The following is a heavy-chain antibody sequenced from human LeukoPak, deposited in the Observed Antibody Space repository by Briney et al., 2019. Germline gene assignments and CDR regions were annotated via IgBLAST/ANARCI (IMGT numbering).Heavy chain of an antibody. CDR3: AKARDDAFDI. J-gene: IGHJ3*02. Sequence: GGSLRLSCAASGFTFSSYGMHWVRQAPGKGLEWVAVISYDGSNKYYADSVKGRFTISRDNSKNTLYLQMNSLRAEDTAVYYCAKARDDAFDIWGQGTMATVSS. CDR1: GFTFSSYG. V-gene: IGHV3-30*18. CDR2: ISYDGSNK.